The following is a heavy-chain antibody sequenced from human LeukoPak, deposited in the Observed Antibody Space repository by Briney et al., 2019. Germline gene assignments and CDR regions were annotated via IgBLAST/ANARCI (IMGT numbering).Heavy chain of an antibody. Sequence: LSLTCTVSGGSFNNGDYYMSWIRQAPGKGLEWISYIGKNGNLRDYADSVKGRFTVSRDNDRNLMYLEMNSLRAEDTAVYYCAKLTSLYNTQDYWGQGTLVTVSS. CDR2: IGKNGNLR. V-gene: IGHV3-11*01. D-gene: IGHD1-14*01. CDR1: GGSFNNGDYY. CDR3: AKLTSLYNTQDY. J-gene: IGHJ4*02.